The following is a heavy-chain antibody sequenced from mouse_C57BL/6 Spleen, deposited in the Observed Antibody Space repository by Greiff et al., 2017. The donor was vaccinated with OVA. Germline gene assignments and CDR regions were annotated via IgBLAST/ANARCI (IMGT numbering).Heavy chain of an antibody. D-gene: IGHD2-4*01. Sequence: VQLQQSGPGMVKPSQSLSLTCTVTGYSITSGYDWHWIRHFPGNKLEWMGYISYSGSTNYNPSLKSRISITHDTSKNHFFLKLNSVTTEDTATYYCARGGMITWYFDVWGTGTTVTVSS. J-gene: IGHJ1*03. CDR2: ISYSGST. CDR3: ARGGMITWYFDV. CDR1: GYSITSGYD. V-gene: IGHV3-1*01.